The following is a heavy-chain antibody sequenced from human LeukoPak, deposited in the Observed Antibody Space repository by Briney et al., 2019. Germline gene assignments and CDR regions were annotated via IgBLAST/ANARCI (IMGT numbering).Heavy chain of an antibody. V-gene: IGHV3-74*01. D-gene: IGHD1-14*01. CDR1: GFTFSSYW. J-gene: IGHJ4*02. CDR2: ISTDGSTT. CDR3: VGGPAY. Sequence: GGSLRLSCAASGFTFSSYWMHWVRQAPGKGLVWVSRISTDGSTTTYADSVKGRFTISRDNAKNTAYLQMNSLRAEDTAVYYCVGGPAYWGQGNLVTVSS.